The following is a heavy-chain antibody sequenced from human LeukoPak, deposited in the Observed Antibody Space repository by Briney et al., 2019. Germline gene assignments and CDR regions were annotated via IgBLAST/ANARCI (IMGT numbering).Heavy chain of an antibody. J-gene: IGHJ4*02. CDR2: INPNSGGT. CDR1: GYIFTGYY. Sequence: GASVKVSCKASGYIFTGYYMHWVRQAPGLGLEWMGWINPNSGGTNSAQKFQGRVTMTRDTSISTAYMELSRLTSDDTAVYYCARHPYSGSYHFDYWGQGTLVTVSS. V-gene: IGHV1-2*02. D-gene: IGHD1-26*01. CDR3: ARHPYSGSYHFDY.